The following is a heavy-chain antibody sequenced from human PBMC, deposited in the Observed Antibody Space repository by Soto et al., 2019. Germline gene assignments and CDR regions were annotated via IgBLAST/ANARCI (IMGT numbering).Heavy chain of an antibody. CDR2: ISSYGSDT. CDR3: ASKFAYGEGYYWNGLDV. V-gene: IGHV3-74*01. D-gene: IGHD3-10*01. J-gene: IGHJ6*04. CDR1: GFTFSRYW. Sequence: GGSLRLSCAASGFTFSRYWMHWVRQAPGKGLVWVSRISSYGSDTHYADSVKGRFTISRDNAKNTLYLQMNSLRADDTAVYYCASKFAYGEGYYWNGLDVGGKRPSVPVSS.